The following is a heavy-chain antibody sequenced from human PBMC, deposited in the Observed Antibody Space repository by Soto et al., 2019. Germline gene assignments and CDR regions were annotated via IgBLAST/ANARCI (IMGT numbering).Heavy chain of an antibody. CDR2: IIPIFGTA. CDR1: GGTFSSYA. D-gene: IGHD5-18*01. CDR3: ARDQNSYSFSDY. V-gene: IGHV1-69*13. J-gene: IGHJ4*02. Sequence: ASVKVSCKASGGTFSSYAISWVRQAPGQGLEWMGGIIPIFGTANYAQKFQGRVTITADESTSTPYMELSSLRSEDTAVYYCARDQNSYSFSDYWGQGTLVTVSS.